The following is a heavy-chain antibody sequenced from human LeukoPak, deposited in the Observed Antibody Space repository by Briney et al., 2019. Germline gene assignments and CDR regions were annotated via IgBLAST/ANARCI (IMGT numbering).Heavy chain of an antibody. V-gene: IGHV1-2*02. CDR3: ARGGYDILSGIYYYGLDI. Sequence: ASVKVSCKASGYTFTGYYMHWVRQAPGQGLEWMGWINPNSGGTNYAQKLQGRVTMTRDTSISTAYMELSRLRSDDTAVYYCARGGYDILSGIYYYGLDIWGQGTTVTVSS. D-gene: IGHD3-9*01. J-gene: IGHJ6*02. CDR1: GYTFTGYY. CDR2: INPNSGGT.